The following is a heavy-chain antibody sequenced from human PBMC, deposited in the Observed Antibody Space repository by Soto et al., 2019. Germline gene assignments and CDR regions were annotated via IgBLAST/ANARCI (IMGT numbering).Heavy chain of an antibody. Sequence: GASVKVSCKASGYTFTSYYMHWVRQAPGQGLEWMGIINPGGGSTNCAQKFQGRVIMTRDTSTSTVYMDLSSLRSEDTAVYYCARDLNYGSSLHGFDPWGQGTLVTVSS. CDR3: ARDLNYGSSLHGFDP. V-gene: IGHV1-46*03. D-gene: IGHD3-10*01. CDR2: INPGGGST. CDR1: GYTFTSYY. J-gene: IGHJ5*02.